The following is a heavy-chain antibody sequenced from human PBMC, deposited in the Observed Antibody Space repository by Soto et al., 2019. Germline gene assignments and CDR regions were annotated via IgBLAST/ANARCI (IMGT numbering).Heavy chain of an antibody. J-gene: IGHJ4*02. CDR1: GFTFSTYD. D-gene: IGHD6-25*01. V-gene: IGHV1-8*01. Sequence: ASVKVSCKTSGFTFSTYDISWVRQASGQGLELMGWMNPNTGNTGYAQNFQGRVTMTRNTSISTAYMELSSLRSEDTAVYFCARRKERSGPHYFDYWGQGTLVTVYS. CDR2: MNPNTGNT. CDR3: ARRKERSGPHYFDY.